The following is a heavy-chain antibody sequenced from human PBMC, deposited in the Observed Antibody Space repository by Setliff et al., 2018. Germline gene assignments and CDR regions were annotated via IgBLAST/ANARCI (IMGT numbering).Heavy chain of an antibody. D-gene: IGHD3-10*01. CDR1: GFTFSSYA. V-gene: IGHV3-23*01. Sequence: GESLKISCAASGFTFSSYAMSWVRQAPGKGLEWVSAISGSGGSTYYADSVKGRFTISRDNSKNTLYLQMNSLRAEDTAVYYCAKNGFGVVALGVNNWVDPWGQGTLVTV. CDR2: ISGSGGST. CDR3: AKNGFGVVALGVNNWVDP. J-gene: IGHJ5*02.